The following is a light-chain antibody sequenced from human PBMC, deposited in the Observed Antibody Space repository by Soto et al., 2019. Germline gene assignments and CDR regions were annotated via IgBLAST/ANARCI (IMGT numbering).Light chain of an antibody. CDR2: GAS. J-gene: IGKJ4*01. V-gene: IGKV3-15*01. CDR1: QSVSSN. Sequence: EIVVTQSPATLSVSPGERATLSCRASQSVSSNLAWYQQKPGQPPRLLIYGASTRATGIPARFSGSGSGTEFTLTISSLQSEDFAVYYCQQYNKWPPLTFGGGTKVEIK. CDR3: QQYNKWPPLT.